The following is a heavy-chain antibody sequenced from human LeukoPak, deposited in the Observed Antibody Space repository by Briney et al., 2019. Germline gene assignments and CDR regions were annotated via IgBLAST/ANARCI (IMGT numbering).Heavy chain of an antibody. CDR3: ARGPHTPPYYYDSSGYYYFDY. D-gene: IGHD3-22*01. CDR1: GFTVSSNY. Sequence: GGSLRLSCAASGFTVSSNYMSWVRQAPGKGLEWVSLIYSGGSTYYADSVKGRFTISRDNSKSTLYLQMNSLRAEDTAVYYCARGPHTPPYYYDSSGYYYFDYWGQGTLVTVSS. V-gene: IGHV3-66*01. J-gene: IGHJ4*02. CDR2: IYSGGST.